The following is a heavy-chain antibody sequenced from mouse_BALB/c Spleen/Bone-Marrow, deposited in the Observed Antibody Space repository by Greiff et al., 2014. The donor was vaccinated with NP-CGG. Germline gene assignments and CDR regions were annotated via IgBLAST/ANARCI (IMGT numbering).Heavy chain of an antibody. CDR3: ARGWITTGFAY. J-gene: IGHJ3*01. CDR2: IRNKANGYTT. Sequence: VQLVESGGGLVQPGGSLRLSCATSGFTFTDYYMSWVRQPPGKALEWLGFIRNKANGYTTEYSASVKGRFTISRDNSQSILYLQMNTLRAEDSATYYCARGWITTGFAYWGQGTLVTVSA. D-gene: IGHD1-1*01. CDR1: GFTFTDYY. V-gene: IGHV7-3*02.